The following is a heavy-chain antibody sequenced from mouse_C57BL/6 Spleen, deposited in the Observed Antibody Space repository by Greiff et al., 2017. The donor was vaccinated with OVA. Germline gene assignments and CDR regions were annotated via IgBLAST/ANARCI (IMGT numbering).Heavy chain of an antibody. D-gene: IGHD2-1*01. CDR2: IRNKANNHAT. CDR1: GFTFSDAW. J-gene: IGHJ2*01. V-gene: IGHV6-6*01. CDR3: TPHLLWYGGY. Sequence: EVKVEESGGGLVQPGGSMKLSCAASGFTFSDAWMDWVRQSPEQGLEWVAAIRNKANNHATYYAESVKGRFTISRDDSKSSVYLQMNSLRAEDTGIYYCTPHLLWYGGYWGQGTTLTVSS.